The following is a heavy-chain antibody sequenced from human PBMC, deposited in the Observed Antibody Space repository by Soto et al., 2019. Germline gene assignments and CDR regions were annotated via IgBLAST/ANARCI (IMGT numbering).Heavy chain of an antibody. CDR1: RYTFTSHG. J-gene: IGHJ3*01. CDR2: ISTFNGKT. CDR3: ARLLTEGATFREDAFDV. D-gene: IGHD3-9*01. V-gene: IGHV1-18*01. Sequence: QIQLMQSGGDVKTPGASVKVSCTTSRYTFTSHGIAWVRQAPGQGLEWMGWISTFNGKTDYAQKFQGRVTMTADTITSTVHMELRSLRSDDTAVYYCARLLTEGATFREDAFDVWGPGTKVTVSS.